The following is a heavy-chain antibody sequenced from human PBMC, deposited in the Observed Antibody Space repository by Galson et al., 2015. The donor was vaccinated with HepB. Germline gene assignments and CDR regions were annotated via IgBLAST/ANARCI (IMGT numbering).Heavy chain of an antibody. CDR2: ISSSSTYT. Sequence: ALRLSCAASGFTFSDYYMSWIRQAPGKGLEWVSYISSSSTYTNYAETVKGRFTVSRDNARNSRYLQMNSLRAEYTAVYYCARDYPRQQLVPTWGQGTLVTVSS. J-gene: IGHJ5*02. V-gene: IGHV3-11*06. CDR1: GFTFSDYY. D-gene: IGHD6-6*01. CDR3: ARDYPRQQLVPT.